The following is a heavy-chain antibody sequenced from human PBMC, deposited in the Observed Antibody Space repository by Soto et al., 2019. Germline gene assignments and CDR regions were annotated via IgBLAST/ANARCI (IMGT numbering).Heavy chain of an antibody. CDR2: IIPILGIA. V-gene: IGHV1-69*04. CDR3: AREGGGAEYDFLIGYYSGDYFLY. D-gene: IGHD3-3*01. CDR1: GGTFSSYT. Sequence: SVKVSCKDSGGTFSSYTISWVRHAPGQGLEWMGRIIPILGIANYAQKFQGRVTITADKSTSTAYMELSSLRSEDTAVYYCAREGGGAEYDFLIGYYSGDYFLYWC. J-gene: IGHJ4*01.